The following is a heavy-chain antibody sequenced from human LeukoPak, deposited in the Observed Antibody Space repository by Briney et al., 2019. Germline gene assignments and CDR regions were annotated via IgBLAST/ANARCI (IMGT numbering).Heavy chain of an antibody. Sequence: SETLSLTCTVSGSSISSSSYYWGWIRQPPGKGLEWIGSIYYSGSTYYNPSLKSRVTISVDTSKNQFSLKLSSVTAADTAVYYCARAEDIVVVVAASFDYWGQGTLVTVSS. J-gene: IGHJ4*02. V-gene: IGHV4-39*07. CDR3: ARAEDIVVVVAASFDY. CDR1: GSSISSSSYY. D-gene: IGHD2-15*01. CDR2: IYYSGST.